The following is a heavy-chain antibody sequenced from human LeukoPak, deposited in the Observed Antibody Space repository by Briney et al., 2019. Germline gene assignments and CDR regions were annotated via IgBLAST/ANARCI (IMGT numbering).Heavy chain of an antibody. CDR1: GGSISSGGYS. CDR2: IYHSGST. D-gene: IGHD3-10*01. J-gene: IGHJ5*02. Sequence: SQTLSLTCAVSGGSISSGGYSWSWIRQPPGKGLEWIGCIYHSGSTYYNPSLKSRVTISVDRSKNQFSLKLSSVTAADTAVYYCARTYYYGSGSYIDPWGQGTLVTVSS. CDR3: ARTYYYGSGSYIDP. V-gene: IGHV4-30-2*01.